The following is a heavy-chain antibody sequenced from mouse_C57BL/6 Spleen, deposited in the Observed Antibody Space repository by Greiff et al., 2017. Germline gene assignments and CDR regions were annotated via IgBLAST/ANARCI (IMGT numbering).Heavy chain of an antibody. Sequence: VQLQQSDAELVKPGASVKISCKVSGYTFTDHTIHWMKQRPEQGLEWIGYIYPRDGSNKYNEKFKGKATLTADKSSSTAYMHLNSMTSANSAVYFGASAFYYGSSDTGWFAYWGQGTLVTVSA. CDR3: ASAFYYGSSDTGWFAY. D-gene: IGHD1-1*01. J-gene: IGHJ3*01. V-gene: IGHV1-78*01. CDR2: IYPRDGSN. CDR1: GYTFTDHT.